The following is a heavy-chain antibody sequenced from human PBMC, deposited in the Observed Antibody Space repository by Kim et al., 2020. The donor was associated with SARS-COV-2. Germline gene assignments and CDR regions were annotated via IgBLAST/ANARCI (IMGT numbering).Heavy chain of an antibody. CDR2: ISGSGSSK. CDR1: GLTFRCYE. D-gene: IGHD3-22*01. CDR3: AREVVVSPDAFDI. J-gene: IGHJ3*02. V-gene: IGHV3-48*03. Sequence: GGSLRLSCAASGLTFRCYEMNWVRQAPGKGLEWVSYISGSGSSKYYADSVKGRFTISRDNAKDSLYLQMNGLRAEDTAVYYCAREVVVSPDAFDIWGQGTMVTVSS.